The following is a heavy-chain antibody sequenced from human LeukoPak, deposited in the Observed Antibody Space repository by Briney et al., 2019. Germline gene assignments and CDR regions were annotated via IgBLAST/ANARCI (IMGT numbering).Heavy chain of an antibody. J-gene: IGHJ4*02. CDR1: GFTFSSYW. Sequence: GGSLRLSCAASGFTFSSYWMHWVRQAPGKGLVWVSRINSDGSSTSYADSVKGRFTISRDNAKNTLYLQMNSLRAEDTAVYYCAKDKVDGFGELYYFDYWGQGTLVTVSS. CDR3: AKDKVDGFGELYYFDY. V-gene: IGHV3-74*01. D-gene: IGHD3-10*01. CDR2: INSDGSST.